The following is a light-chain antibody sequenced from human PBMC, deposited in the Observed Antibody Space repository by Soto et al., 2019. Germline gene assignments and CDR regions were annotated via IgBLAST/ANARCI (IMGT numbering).Light chain of an antibody. CDR1: PAVTGNY. CDR2: GAS. CDR3: QQCGPSLKYT. J-gene: IGKJ2*01. Sequence: EVVLTQSPDTLSLSPGERATLSCRASPAVTGNYLAWYQQKPGQAPRLLIYGASNRATGIPDRFSGSGSGTDFTLTISRLEPEDFAVYYCQQCGPSLKYTFGQGTKLEIK. V-gene: IGKV3-20*01.